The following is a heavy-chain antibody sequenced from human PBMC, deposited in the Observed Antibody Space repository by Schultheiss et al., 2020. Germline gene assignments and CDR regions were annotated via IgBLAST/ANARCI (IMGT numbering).Heavy chain of an antibody. J-gene: IGHJ6*02. D-gene: IGHD2-21*02. V-gene: IGHV3-23*01. Sequence: GGSLRLSCAASGFTFSSYAMHWVRQTPGKALEWVSVISGSSGSKYYADSVKGRFTISRDNSKNTLYLQMTSLRAEDTAVYYCAKGSHCGPDCYYNGMDVWGQGTTVTVSS. CDR2: ISGSSGSK. CDR1: GFTFSSYA. CDR3: AKGSHCGPDCYYNGMDV.